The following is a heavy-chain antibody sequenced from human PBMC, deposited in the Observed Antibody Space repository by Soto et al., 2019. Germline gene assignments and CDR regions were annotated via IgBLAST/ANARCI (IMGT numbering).Heavy chain of an antibody. J-gene: IGHJ1*01. Sequence: TLSLTCTVSGGSISSDDYYWSWIRQAPGRGLEWIGYIHSSGSIYYNPSLKSRATMSIDTAGSQFSLKVSSVTVADTAVYYCARDLDGLHDDTSGPFPRPGWGQGTLVTVSS. V-gene: IGHV4-30-4*01. CDR3: ARDLDGLHDDTSGPFPRPG. CDR1: GGSISSDDYY. CDR2: IHSSGSI. D-gene: IGHD3-22*01.